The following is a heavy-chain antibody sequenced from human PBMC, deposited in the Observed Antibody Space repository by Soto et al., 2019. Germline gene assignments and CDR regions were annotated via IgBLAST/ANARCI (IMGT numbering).Heavy chain of an antibody. CDR2: IYHSGST. V-gene: IGHV4-30-2*01. D-gene: IGHD3-16*01. Sequence: PSETLSLTCAVSGGSISSGGYSWSWIRQPPGKGLEWIGYIYHSGSTYYNPSLKSRVTISVDRSKNQFSLKLSSVTAADTAVYYCARDRGGMFDYWGQGTLVTVSS. CDR3: ARDRGGMFDY. J-gene: IGHJ4*02. CDR1: GGSISSGGYS.